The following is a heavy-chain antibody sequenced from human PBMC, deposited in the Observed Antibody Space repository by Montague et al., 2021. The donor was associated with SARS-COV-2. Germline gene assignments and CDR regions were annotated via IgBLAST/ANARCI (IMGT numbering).Heavy chain of an antibody. D-gene: IGHD3-9*01. V-gene: IGHV4-61*01. CDR2: IDYSGST. CDR1: GGSVSSGSYY. CDR3: ARDRGQTYYDILTGRALSVDFANGMDV. Sequence: SETLSLTCTVSGGSVSSGSYYWSWIRQPPGKGLEWIGYIDYSGSTNYXXXLKSRVTISVDTSKNQFSLKLSSVTAADTAVYYCARDRGQTYYDILTGRALSVDFANGMDVWGQGTTVTVSS. J-gene: IGHJ6*02.